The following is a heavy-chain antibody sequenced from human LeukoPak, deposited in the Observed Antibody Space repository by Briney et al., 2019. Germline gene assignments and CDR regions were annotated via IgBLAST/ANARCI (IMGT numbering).Heavy chain of an antibody. CDR3: ARDQKYSSSSGAFDI. Sequence: NPSETLSLTCTVSGGSISSYYWSWIRQPAGKGLEWIGRIYTSGSTNYNPSLKSRVTMSVDTSKNQFSLKLSSVTAAGTAVYYCARDQKYSSSSGAFDIWGQGTMVTVSS. J-gene: IGHJ3*02. D-gene: IGHD6-6*01. V-gene: IGHV4-4*07. CDR2: IYTSGST. CDR1: GGSISSYY.